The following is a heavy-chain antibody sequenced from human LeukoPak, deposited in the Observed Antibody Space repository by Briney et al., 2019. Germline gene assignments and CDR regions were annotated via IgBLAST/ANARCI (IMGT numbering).Heavy chain of an antibody. CDR1: GGSISSSSYY. Sequence: SETLSLTCTVSGGSISSSSYYWGWIRQPPGKGLEWIGSIYYSGSTYYNPSLKSRVTISVDTSKNQFSLKLSSVTAADTAVYYCARGSVAGTDLDYWGQGTLVTVSS. CDR2: IYYSGST. D-gene: IGHD6-19*01. CDR3: ARGSVAGTDLDY. V-gene: IGHV4-39*07. J-gene: IGHJ4*02.